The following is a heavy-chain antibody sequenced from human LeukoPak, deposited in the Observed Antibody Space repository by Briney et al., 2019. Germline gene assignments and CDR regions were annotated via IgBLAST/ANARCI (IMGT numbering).Heavy chain of an antibody. Sequence: ASVKVSCKASGYTFTGYYMHWVRQATGQGLEWMGWINPNSGGTNYAQRFQGRVTMTRDTSIRTAYMELSRLRSDDTAVYYCARGEGVNYRYSGFGYFNAVDYWGQGTLVTVYS. V-gene: IGHV1-2*02. J-gene: IGHJ4*02. CDR3: ARGEGVNYRYSGFGYFNAVDY. CDR2: INPNSGGT. D-gene: IGHD3-16*02. CDR1: GYTFTGYY.